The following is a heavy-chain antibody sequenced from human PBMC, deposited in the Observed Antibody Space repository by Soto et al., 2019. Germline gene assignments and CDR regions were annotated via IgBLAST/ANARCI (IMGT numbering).Heavy chain of an antibody. CDR3: ATLPPNPYCSSTSCYVRDAFDI. J-gene: IGHJ3*02. Sequence: GASVKVSCKASGYTFTSYGISWVRQAPGQGLEWMGWISAYNGNTNYAQKLQGRVTMTTDTSTSTAYIELRSLRSDDTAVYYCATLPPNPYCSSTSCYVRDAFDIWGQGTMVTVSS. V-gene: IGHV1-18*01. CDR1: GYTFTSYG. CDR2: ISAYNGNT. D-gene: IGHD2-2*01.